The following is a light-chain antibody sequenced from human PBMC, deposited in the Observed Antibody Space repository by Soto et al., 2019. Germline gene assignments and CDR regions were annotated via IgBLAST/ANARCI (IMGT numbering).Light chain of an antibody. CDR3: MQGTHWPFT. J-gene: IGKJ3*01. V-gene: IGKV2-30*01. CDR2: MVS. CDR1: QIFVYSYGNIY. Sequence: DVVMTQSTLSLPVTLGQPASISCRSSQIFVYSYGNIYWNWFQQRPGQSPRRLIYMVSNRDSVVPDRFSGSGSGTEFTLKISRVEAEDVGVYYCMQGTHWPFTLGPGTKGDIK.